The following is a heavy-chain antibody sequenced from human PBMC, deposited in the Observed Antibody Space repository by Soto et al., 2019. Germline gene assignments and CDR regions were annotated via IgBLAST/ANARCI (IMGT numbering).Heavy chain of an antibody. J-gene: IGHJ4*02. CDR1: GFTFSSYA. V-gene: IGHV3-30-3*01. D-gene: IGHD3-22*01. CDR3: AREGITKIVDANPDY. CDR2: ISYDGSNK. Sequence: QVQLVESGGGVVQPGRSLRLSCAASGFTFSSYAMHWVRQAPGKGLEWVAVISYDGSNKYYADSVKGRFTISRDNSKNTLYLQMNSQRAEDTAVYYCAREGITKIVDANPDYWGQGTLVTVSS.